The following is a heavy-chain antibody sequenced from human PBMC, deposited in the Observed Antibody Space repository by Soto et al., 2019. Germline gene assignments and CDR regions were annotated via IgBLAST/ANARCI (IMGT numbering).Heavy chain of an antibody. V-gene: IGHV3-23*01. CDR2: ISGSGGST. J-gene: IGHJ4*02. CDR1: GFTFSTYA. Sequence: GGSLRLSCAVSGFTFSTYAMNWVRQAPGKGLEWVSSISGSGGSTFYADSVKGRFTISRDNSDNMLYVQMNNLTLDDTAVYYCATSFRYVDNWGQGTRVTVS. D-gene: IGHD3-9*01. CDR3: ATSFRYVDN.